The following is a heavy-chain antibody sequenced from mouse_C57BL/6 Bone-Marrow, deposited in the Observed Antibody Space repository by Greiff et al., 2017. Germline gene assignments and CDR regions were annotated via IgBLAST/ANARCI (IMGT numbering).Heavy chain of an antibody. Sequence: VKLMESGAELARPGASVKMSCKASGYTFTSYTMHWVKQRPGQGLEWIGYINPSSGYTKYNQKFKDKATLTADKSSSTASMQLSSLTSEDSAVXYCSRVLWLRYYAMDYWGQGTSVTVSS. CDR3: SRVLWLRYYAMDY. V-gene: IGHV1-4*01. CDR1: GYTFTSYT. CDR2: INPSSGYT. J-gene: IGHJ4*01. D-gene: IGHD2-2*01.